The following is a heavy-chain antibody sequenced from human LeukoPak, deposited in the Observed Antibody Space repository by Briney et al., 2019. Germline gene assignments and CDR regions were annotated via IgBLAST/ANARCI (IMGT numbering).Heavy chain of an antibody. J-gene: IGHJ6*03. Sequence: SETLSLXCIVSGGSISDFYWSWVRQSAGKELEYIGRIYSSGSTNYNPSLKSRVAMSVDTSKNQFSLNLRSLTAADTAVYYCARGAYSNSYYYYYYMDVWGKGTTVTVSS. CDR3: ARGAYSNSYYYYYYMDV. D-gene: IGHD4-11*01. CDR1: GGSISDFY. CDR2: IYSSGST. V-gene: IGHV4-4*07.